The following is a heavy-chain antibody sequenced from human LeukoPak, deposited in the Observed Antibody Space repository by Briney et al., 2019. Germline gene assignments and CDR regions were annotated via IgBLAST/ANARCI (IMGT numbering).Heavy chain of an antibody. CDR3: ARFVATSGAFDY. D-gene: IGHD5-12*01. Sequence: SQALSLTCAISGASVSSNSAAWHWIRQSPSRGLEWLGRTYYRSKWYNDYAVSVKSLVTINPDTSKNQFSLQLNSVTPEDTAVYYCARFVATSGAFDYWGQGTLVTVSS. CDR2: TYYRSKWYN. CDR1: GASVSSNSAA. V-gene: IGHV6-1*01. J-gene: IGHJ4*02.